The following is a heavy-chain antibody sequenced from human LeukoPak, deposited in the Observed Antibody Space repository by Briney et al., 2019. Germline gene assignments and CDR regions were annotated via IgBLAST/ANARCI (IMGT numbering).Heavy chain of an antibody. CDR3: AGHGITMVRGVTPTYMDV. CDR2: INHSGST. D-gene: IGHD3-10*01. Sequence: PSETLSLTCAVYGGSFSGYYWSWIRQPPRKGLEWIGEINHSGSTNYNPSLKSRVTISVDTSNNQFPLKLSSVTAADTAVYYCAGHGITMVRGVTPTYMDVWGKGTTVTVSS. CDR1: GGSFSGYY. J-gene: IGHJ6*03. V-gene: IGHV4-34*01.